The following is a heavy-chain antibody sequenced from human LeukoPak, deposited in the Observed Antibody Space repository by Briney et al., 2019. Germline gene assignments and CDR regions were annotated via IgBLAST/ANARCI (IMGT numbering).Heavy chain of an antibody. V-gene: IGHV3-64*01. CDR2: ISSNGGST. Sequence: GGSLRLSCAASGFTFSSYAMHWVRQAPGKGLEYVSAISSNGGSTYYANSVKGRFTISRDNSKNTLYLQMGNLRAEDMAVYYCARGGYCGGDCYSGVAFYFQHWGQGTLVTVSS. CDR3: ARGGYCGGDCYSGVAFYFQH. D-gene: IGHD2-21*02. J-gene: IGHJ1*01. CDR1: GFTFSSYA.